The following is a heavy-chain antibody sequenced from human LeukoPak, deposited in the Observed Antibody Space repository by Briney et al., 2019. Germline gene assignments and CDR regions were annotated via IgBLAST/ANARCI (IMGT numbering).Heavy chain of an antibody. D-gene: IGHD3-9*01. Sequence: ASVKVSCKASGYTFTGYYMHWVRQAPGQGLEWMGWINPNSGGTNYAQKFQGRVTMTRDTSISTAYMELSRLRSEDTAVYYCARGLTYYDILTGYYRTYYFDYWGQGTLVTVSS. CDR2: INPNSGGT. CDR3: ARGLTYYDILTGYYRTYYFDY. CDR1: GYTFTGYY. J-gene: IGHJ4*02. V-gene: IGHV1-2*02.